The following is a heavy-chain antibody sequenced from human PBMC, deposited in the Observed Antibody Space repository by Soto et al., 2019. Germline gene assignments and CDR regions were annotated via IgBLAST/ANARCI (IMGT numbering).Heavy chain of an antibody. CDR2: MYYGGVT. CDR1: GASITVSPYF. Sequence: SEPLSVTNTVSGASITVSPYFWGWIRQPPGKGLGWIGSMYYGGVTYYTPSLKSRVTISVDTSKSQFSLRLNSVTAADTAVYYCATAPGTYDSSTYYLKGLDPWGQGTLVTVSS. CDR3: ATAPGTYDSSTYYLKGLDP. D-gene: IGHD3-3*01. J-gene: IGHJ5*02. V-gene: IGHV4-39*01.